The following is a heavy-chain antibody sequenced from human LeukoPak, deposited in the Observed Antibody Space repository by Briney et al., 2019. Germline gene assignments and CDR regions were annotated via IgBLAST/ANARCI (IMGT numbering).Heavy chain of an antibody. Sequence: GASVKVSCKASGCTFTSYDINWVRQATGQGLEWMGWMNPNSGNTGYAQKFQGRVTITRNTSISTAYMELSSLRSEDTAVCYCARGSYCSSTSCYTGYYYYYYMDVWGKGTTVTVSS. CDR3: ARGSYCSSTSCYTGYYYYYYMDV. CDR2: MNPNSGNT. D-gene: IGHD2-2*02. CDR1: GCTFTSYD. V-gene: IGHV1-8*03. J-gene: IGHJ6*03.